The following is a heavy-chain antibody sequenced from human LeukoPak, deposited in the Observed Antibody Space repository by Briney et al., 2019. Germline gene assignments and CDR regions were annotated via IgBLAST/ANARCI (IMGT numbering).Heavy chain of an antibody. CDR1: GFTVSSNY. V-gene: IGHV3-66*02. CDR3: ARGTRPMVNYYYFYGLDV. Sequence: PGESLRLSCAASGFTVSSNYMSWVRQAPGKGLEWLSVMYSGGGTYYADSVKGRFTISRDNSENTLYLQMNNLTPEDTAVYYCARGTRPMVNYYYFYGLDVWGQGTTVTVSS. CDR2: MYSGGGT. J-gene: IGHJ6*02. D-gene: IGHD4/OR15-4a*01.